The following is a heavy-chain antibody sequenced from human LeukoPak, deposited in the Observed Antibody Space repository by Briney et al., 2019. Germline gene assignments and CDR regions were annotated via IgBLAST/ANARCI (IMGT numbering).Heavy chain of an antibody. CDR3: ARGGPYTYGNFDY. Sequence: ASVTVSCKASGYTFTGYFLHWVRQAPGQGLQWMGWINPTTGGTNYAQNFQGRVTMTRDTSISTAYMELSRLSSDDTAMYYCARGGPYTYGNFDYWGQGTLVTVSS. J-gene: IGHJ4*02. CDR1: GYTFTGYF. D-gene: IGHD5-18*01. CDR2: INPTTGGT. V-gene: IGHV1-2*02.